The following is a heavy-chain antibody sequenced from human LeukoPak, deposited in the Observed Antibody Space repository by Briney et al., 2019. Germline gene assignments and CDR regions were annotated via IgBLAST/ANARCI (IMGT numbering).Heavy chain of an antibody. D-gene: IGHD2-15*01. CDR1: GGSIISYY. J-gene: IGHJ4*02. V-gene: IGHV4-59*01. CDR2: IYYSGST. Sequence: SETLSLTCTVSGGSIISYYWSWIRQPPGKGLEWIGYIYYSGSTNYNPSLKSRVTISVDTSKNQFSLKLSSVTAADTAVYYCATAYCSGGSCYFFDYWGQGTLVTVSS. CDR3: ATAYCSGGSCYFFDY.